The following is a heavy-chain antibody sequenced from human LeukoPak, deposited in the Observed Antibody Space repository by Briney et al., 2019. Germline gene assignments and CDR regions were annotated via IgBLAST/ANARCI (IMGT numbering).Heavy chain of an antibody. Sequence: KASQTQSLMCTVCGDSISRCGYLGRWIRQHPGKGLECIGYIYYSGSTYYNPSLKSRVTISVDTSKNQFSLKLSSVTAADTAVYYCARWTPGVCSGGSCYYFHYWGQGTLVTVSS. J-gene: IGHJ4*02. CDR1: GDSISRCGYL. V-gene: IGHV4-31*03. CDR2: IYYSGST. D-gene: IGHD2-15*01. CDR3: ARWTPGVCSGGSCYYFHY.